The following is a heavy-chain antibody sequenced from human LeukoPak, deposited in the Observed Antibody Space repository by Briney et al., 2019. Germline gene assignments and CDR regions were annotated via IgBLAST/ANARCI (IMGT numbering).Heavy chain of an antibody. J-gene: IGHJ5*02. CDR1: GFTFSSSA. V-gene: IGHV3-23*01. CDR2: ISSGGATT. CDR3: AKGRQRFDP. Sequence: PGGSLRLSCAASGFTFSSSAMSWVRQAPGKGLEWVSAISSGGATTYYTDSVKGRFTISRDNSKNTLYLQMNTLRAEDTALYYCAKGRQRFDPWGQGTLVTVSS.